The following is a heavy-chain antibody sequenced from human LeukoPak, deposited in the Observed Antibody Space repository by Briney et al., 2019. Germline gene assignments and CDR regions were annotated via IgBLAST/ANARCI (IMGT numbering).Heavy chain of an antibody. V-gene: IGHV1-69*13. CDR3: ARGGYDFWSGYSFDY. CDR1: RYTLTELS. D-gene: IGHD3-3*01. Sequence: SVKVSCKVSRYTLTELSMHWVRQAPAQGLEWMGGIIPIFGTTNYAQKFQGSVTIAADESTSTAYMELSSLRSEDTAVYYCARGGYDFWSGYSFDYWGQGTLVTVSS. J-gene: IGHJ4*02. CDR2: IIPIFGTT.